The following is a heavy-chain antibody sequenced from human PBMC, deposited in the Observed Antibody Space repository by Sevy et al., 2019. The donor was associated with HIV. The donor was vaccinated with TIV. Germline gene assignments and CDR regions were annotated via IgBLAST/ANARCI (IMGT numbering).Heavy chain of an antibody. CDR3: ARVGFNWNDVDY. J-gene: IGHJ4*02. V-gene: IGHV4-59*01. CDR1: GGCINIYY. D-gene: IGHD1-20*01. Sequence: SETLSLTCTVSGGCINIYYWSWIRQPPGKGLEWIGYIYYSGSTNYNPSLKSRVTISVDTSKNQFSLKLRSVTAADTAVYYCARVGFNWNDVDYWGQGALVTVSS. CDR2: IYYSGST.